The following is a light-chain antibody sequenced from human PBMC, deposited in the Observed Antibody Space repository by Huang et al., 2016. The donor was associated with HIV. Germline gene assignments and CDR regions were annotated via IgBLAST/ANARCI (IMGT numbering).Light chain of an antibody. J-gene: IGKJ2*01. CDR3: QQYNSYSGT. CDR2: KAS. CDR1: QSISSW. Sequence: DIQMTQSPSTLSASVGDRVTITCRASQSISSWLAWYHQKPGKAPKLLIYKASSLESGVPSRFSGSGSGTEFTLTISSLQPDDCATYYCQQYNSYSGTFGQGTKLEIK. V-gene: IGKV1-5*03.